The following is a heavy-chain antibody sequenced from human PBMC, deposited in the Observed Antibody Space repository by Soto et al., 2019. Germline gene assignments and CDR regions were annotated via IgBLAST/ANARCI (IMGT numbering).Heavy chain of an antibody. CDR3: TTERYYDFWSGYLIKGFDY. V-gene: IGHV3-15*01. Sequence: PVGSLRLSCAASGFTFSNAWMSWVRQAPGKGLEWVGRIKSKTDGGTTDYAAPVKGRFTISRDDSKNTLYLQMNSLKTEDTAVYYCTTERYYDFWSGYLIKGFDYWGQGTLVTVSS. J-gene: IGHJ4*02. CDR2: IKSKTDGGTT. D-gene: IGHD3-3*01. CDR1: GFTFSNAW.